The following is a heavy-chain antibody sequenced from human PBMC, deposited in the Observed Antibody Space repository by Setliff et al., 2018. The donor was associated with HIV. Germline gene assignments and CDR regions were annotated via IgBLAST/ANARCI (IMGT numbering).Heavy chain of an antibody. V-gene: IGHV3-49*03. Sequence: GGSLRLSCSASGFTFGDYAMSWFRQAPGKGLEWVGFIRDKTYGETTEYGASVKGRFTISRDDSKSIAYLQMNSLKTEDTAMYYCTRDSWRLRDSWGQGTLVTVSS. CDR2: IRDKTYGETT. J-gene: IGHJ4*02. CDR3: TRDSWRLRDS. CDR1: GFTFGDYA.